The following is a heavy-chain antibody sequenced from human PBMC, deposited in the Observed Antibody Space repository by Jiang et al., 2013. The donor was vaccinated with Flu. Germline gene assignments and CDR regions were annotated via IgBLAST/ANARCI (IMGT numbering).Heavy chain of an antibody. V-gene: IGHV1-69*04. CDR3: ASGDSSGYYYDY. D-gene: IGHD3-22*01. CDR2: IIPILGIA. CDR1: GGTFSSYA. J-gene: IGHJ4*02. Sequence: GAEVKKPGSSVKVSCKASGGTFSSYAISWVRQAPGQGLEWMGRIIPILGIANYAQKFQGRVTITADKSTSTAYMELSSLRSEDTAVYYCASGDSSGYYYDYWGQGTLVTVSS.